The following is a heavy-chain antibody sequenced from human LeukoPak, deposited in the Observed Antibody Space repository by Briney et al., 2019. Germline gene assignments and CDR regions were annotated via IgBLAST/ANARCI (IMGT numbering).Heavy chain of an antibody. CDR2: INPNSGGT. CDR1: GYTFTGYY. V-gene: IGHV1-2*02. D-gene: IGHD2-2*02. Sequence: GASVTVSCKASGYTFTGYYMHWVRQAPGQGLEWMGWINPNSGGTNYAQKFQGRVTMTRDTSISTAYMELSRLRSDDTAVYYCARGSNCSSTSCYRGSYYYYYMDVWGKGTTVTVSS. CDR3: ARGSNCSSTSCYRGSYYYYYMDV. J-gene: IGHJ6*03.